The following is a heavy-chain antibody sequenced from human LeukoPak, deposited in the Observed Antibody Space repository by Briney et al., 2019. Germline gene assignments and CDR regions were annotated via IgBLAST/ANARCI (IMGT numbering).Heavy chain of an antibody. CDR2: INHSGST. D-gene: IGHD3-16*01. CDR3: ARQSNHDYFDY. V-gene: IGHV4-34*01. Sequence: KPSETLSLTCAVYGGSFSGYYWSWIRQPPGKGLEWIGEINHSGSTNYNPSLKSRVTISVDTSKNQFSLKLSSVTAADTAVYYCARQSNHDYFDYWGQGTLVTVSS. J-gene: IGHJ4*02. CDR1: GGSFSGYY.